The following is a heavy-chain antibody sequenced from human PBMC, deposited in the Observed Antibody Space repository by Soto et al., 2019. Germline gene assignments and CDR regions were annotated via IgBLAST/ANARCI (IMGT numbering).Heavy chain of an antibody. J-gene: IGHJ6*02. Sequence: ASVKVSCKASGYTFTGYYMHWVRQAPGQGLEWMGWINPNSGGTNYAQKFQGWVTMTRDTSISTAYMELSRLRSDDTAVYYCARGRSSSWYWGLYYGMDVWGQGTTVTVSS. V-gene: IGHV1-2*04. CDR1: GYTFTGYY. CDR3: ARGRSSSWYWGLYYGMDV. CDR2: INPNSGGT. D-gene: IGHD6-13*01.